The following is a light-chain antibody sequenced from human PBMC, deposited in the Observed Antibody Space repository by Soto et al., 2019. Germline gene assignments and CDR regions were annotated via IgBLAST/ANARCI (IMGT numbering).Light chain of an antibody. CDR2: EVS. CDR3: CSYAGSSTYV. J-gene: IGLJ1*01. Sequence: QSALTQPASVSGSPGQSITISCTGTSSVVGSYNLVSWYQQHPGKAPKLMIYEVSKRPSGVSNRFSGSKSGNTASLTISGLQAEDEADYSCCSYAGSSTYVFGTGTKVPVL. CDR1: SSVVGSYNL. V-gene: IGLV2-23*02.